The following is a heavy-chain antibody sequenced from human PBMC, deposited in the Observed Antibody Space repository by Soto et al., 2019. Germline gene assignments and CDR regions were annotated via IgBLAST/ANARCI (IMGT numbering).Heavy chain of an antibody. V-gene: IGHV3-48*01. D-gene: IGHD1-26*01. CDR3: ARVGANSWFDP. J-gene: IGHJ5*02. CDR1: GVNVSSYA. Sequence: GGSLRLSCAACGVNVSSYAMNWVRQAPGKGLEWVSYISSGSGIIYYADSVKGRFTISRDNAKNSLYLHMNSLRAEDTAVYYCARVGANSWFDPWGQGTLVTVSS. CDR2: ISSGSGII.